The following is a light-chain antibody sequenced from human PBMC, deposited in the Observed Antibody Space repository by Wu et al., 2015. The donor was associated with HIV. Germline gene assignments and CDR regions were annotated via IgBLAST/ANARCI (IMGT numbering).Light chain of an antibody. CDR2: AAS. CDR3: QQLNTYPYT. CDR1: RGISNY. Sequence: GDRVTTHLPGRVRGISNYLAWYTTKNQKKAPKLLIYAASTLQSGVPSRFSGSGSGTEFTLTISSLQPEDFATYYCQQLNTYPYTFGQGPSWRSN. V-gene: IGKV1-9*01. J-gene: IGKJ2*01.